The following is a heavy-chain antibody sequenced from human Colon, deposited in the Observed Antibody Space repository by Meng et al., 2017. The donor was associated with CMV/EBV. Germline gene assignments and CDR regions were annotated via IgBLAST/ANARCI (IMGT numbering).Heavy chain of an antibody. V-gene: IGHV4-34*01. J-gene: IGHJ4*02. CDR1: GGSFSGYY. D-gene: IGHD3-10*01. CDR3: ARGSGTFDY. Sequence: TRSLPCAVYGGSFSGYYWSWIRQPPGKGLEWIGEINHSGSTNYNPSLKSRVTISVDTSKNQFSLKLSSVTAADTAVYYCARGSGTFDYWGQGTLVTVSS. CDR2: INHSGST.